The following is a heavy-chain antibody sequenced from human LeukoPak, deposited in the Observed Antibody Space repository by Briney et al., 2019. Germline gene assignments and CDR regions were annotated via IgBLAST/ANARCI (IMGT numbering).Heavy chain of an antibody. D-gene: IGHD3-3*01. CDR2: IIPIFGTA. CDR1: GGTFSSYA. V-gene: IGHV1-69*13. J-gene: IGHJ6*02. CDR3: ARVRAYDSSNYYYYGMDV. Sequence: SVKVSCKASGGTFSSYAISWVRQAPGQGLEWMGGIIPIFGTANYAQKFQGRVTITADESTSTAYMELSSLRSEDTAVYYCARVRAYDSSNYYYYGMDVWGQGTTVTVSS.